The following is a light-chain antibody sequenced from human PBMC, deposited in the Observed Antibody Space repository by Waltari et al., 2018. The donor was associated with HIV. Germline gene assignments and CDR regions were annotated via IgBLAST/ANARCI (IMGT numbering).Light chain of an antibody. J-gene: IGLJ2*01. CDR2: YDR. CDR1: HIGSKS. V-gene: IGLV3-21*04. CDR3: QVWDSSSEHVV. Sequence: SYVLTQPPSVSVAPGTTARITCGGNHIGSKSVHWYQHKPGQAPVLVIYYDRERPSGNTERFYGSYSGNTATMTINRVEAGDEADYYCQVWDSSSEHVVFGGGTKLTVL.